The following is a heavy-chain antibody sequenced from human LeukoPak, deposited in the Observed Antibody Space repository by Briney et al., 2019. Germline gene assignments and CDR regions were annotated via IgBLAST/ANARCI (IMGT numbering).Heavy chain of an antibody. CDR1: GFTFSSYA. CDR3: AKGAGSPYYFDY. V-gene: IGHV3-23*01. CDR2: IRGNNGNT. J-gene: IGHJ4*02. D-gene: IGHD1-1*01. Sequence: GGSLRLSCAASGFTFSSYAMSWVRQAPGKGLESVSLIRGNNGNTYYADSVKGRFTISRDNSKNTLYLQMNSLRDEDTAVYYCAKGAGSPYYFDYRGQGTLVTVSS.